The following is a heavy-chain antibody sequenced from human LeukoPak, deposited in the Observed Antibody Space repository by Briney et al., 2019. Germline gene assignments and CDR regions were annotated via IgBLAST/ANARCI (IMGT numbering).Heavy chain of an antibody. CDR3: ASPLPQRVGATQTY. Sequence: PSETLSLTCTVSGGSISSSNYYWGWIRQPPGKGLEWIGSIYYSGSTYYNPSLKSRDTISVDTSKNQFSLKLSSVTAADTAVYYCASPLPQRVGATQTYWGQGTLVTVSS. CDR1: GGSISSSNYY. D-gene: IGHD1-26*01. J-gene: IGHJ4*02. CDR2: IYYSGST. V-gene: IGHV4-39*01.